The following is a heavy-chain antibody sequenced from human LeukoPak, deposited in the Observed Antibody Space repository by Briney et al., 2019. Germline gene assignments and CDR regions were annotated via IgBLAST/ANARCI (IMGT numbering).Heavy chain of an antibody. CDR2: ISGSSGTI. D-gene: IGHD2-15*01. Sequence: GGSLRLSCAASGFTLSRYSISWVRQVPGKGLEWVSGISGSSGTIRYADSVKGRFTISRDNSRNTMYLQMNSLRVEDAAVYYCAKAPVTSCRGAFCYPFDSWGQGTLVTVSS. J-gene: IGHJ4*02. V-gene: IGHV3-23*01. CDR1: GFTLSRYS. CDR3: AKAPVTSCRGAFCYPFDS.